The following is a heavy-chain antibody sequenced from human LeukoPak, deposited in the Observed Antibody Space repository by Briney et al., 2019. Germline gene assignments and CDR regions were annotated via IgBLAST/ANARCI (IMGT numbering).Heavy chain of an antibody. V-gene: IGHV3-20*04. CDR3: ARGTGTLDY. Sequence: GGSLRLSCAASGFTFDDYGMTWVRQAPGKGLEWVSGINWNGDTRGYAGSVKGRFTISRDNAKNSLYLQMNSLRAEDTALYYCARGTGTLDYWGQGTLVTVSS. CDR2: INWNGDTR. J-gene: IGHJ4*02. CDR1: GFTFDDYG. D-gene: IGHD1-7*01.